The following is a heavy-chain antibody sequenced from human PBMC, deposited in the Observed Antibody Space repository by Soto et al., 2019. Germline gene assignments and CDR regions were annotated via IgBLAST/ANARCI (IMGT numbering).Heavy chain of an antibody. V-gene: IGHV4-4*07. CDR2: FSLSGTT. Sequence: SETLSLTCTVSGASTTGSSYWSWIRQPAGKGLEWIGRFSLSGTTNYNPSLRSRVTMSEDVSKNQFSMRLTSVTAADTALYYCARGMTPPCAPDRYHFDSWGKGTLVTVSS. J-gene: IGHJ4*02. CDR3: ARGMTPPCAPDRYHFDS. CDR1: GASTTGSSY. D-gene: IGHD1-1*01.